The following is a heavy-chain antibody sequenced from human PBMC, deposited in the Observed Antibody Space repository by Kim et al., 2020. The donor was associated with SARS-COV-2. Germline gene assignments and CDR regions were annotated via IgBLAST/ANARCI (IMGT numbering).Heavy chain of an antibody. Sequence: SETLSLTCTVSGGSINNYYWTWIRQPPGRGLEWIGYVYYTGDTNYNPSLESRLTISVDTSKNQFSLKLSSVTAADTAVDYCARGASAFGYWGQGTLVAVS. CDR2: VYYTGDT. CDR3: ARGASAFGY. J-gene: IGHJ4*02. CDR1: GGSINNYY. V-gene: IGHV4-59*13.